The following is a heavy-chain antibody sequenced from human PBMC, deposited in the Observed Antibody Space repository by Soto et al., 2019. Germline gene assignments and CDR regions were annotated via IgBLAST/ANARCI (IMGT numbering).Heavy chain of an antibody. J-gene: IGHJ4*02. V-gene: IGHV3-23*01. CDR2: ISGSGGST. D-gene: IGHD2-8*01. CDR3: AKDRFYCTNGVCYYYFDY. Sequence: GGSLRLSCAASGFTFSSYAMSWVRQAPGKGLEWVSAISGSGGSTYYADSVKGRFTISRDNSKNTLYLQMNSLRAEDTAVYYCAKDRFYCTNGVCYYYFDYWGQGTLVTVSS. CDR1: GFTFSSYA.